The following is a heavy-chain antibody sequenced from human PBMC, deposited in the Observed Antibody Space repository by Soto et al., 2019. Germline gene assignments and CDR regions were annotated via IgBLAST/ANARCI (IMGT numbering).Heavy chain of an antibody. Sequence: QVQLVQSGAEVKKPGSSVKVSCKASGGTFSSYAISWVRQAPGQGPEWMGGVIPIFGTANYAQKFQGRVTITADESTSTAYMELSRLRFEDTAVYYCARAEGYSYGYLGADYWGQGTLVTVFS. CDR1: GGTFSSYA. D-gene: IGHD5-18*01. CDR2: VIPIFGTA. V-gene: IGHV1-69*01. J-gene: IGHJ4*02. CDR3: ARAEGYSYGYLGADY.